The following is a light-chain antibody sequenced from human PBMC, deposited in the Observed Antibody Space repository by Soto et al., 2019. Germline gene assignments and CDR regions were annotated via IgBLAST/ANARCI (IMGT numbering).Light chain of an antibody. CDR3: QSYDSSLSGYV. Sequence: QSVLTQPPSVSGAPGQRVTMSCTGSSSSIGAGYDVHWYQQLPGTAPKLLIYGNNNRPSGVPDRFSGSKSGTSASLAITGLQAEDGADYYCQSYDSSLSGYVFGTGTKVTVL. CDR1: SSSIGAGYD. J-gene: IGLJ1*01. V-gene: IGLV1-40*01. CDR2: GNN.